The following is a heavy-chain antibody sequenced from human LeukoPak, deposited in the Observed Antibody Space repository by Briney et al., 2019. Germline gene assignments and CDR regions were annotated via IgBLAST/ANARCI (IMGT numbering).Heavy chain of an antibody. D-gene: IGHD3-16*02. V-gene: IGHV3-23*01. CDR2: ISGSGGST. Sequence: GRSLRLSCAASGFTFSSYAMHWVRQAPGKGLEWVSAISGSGGSTYYADSVKGRFTISRDNSKNTLYLQMNSLRAEDTAVYYCAKVPYSYVWGSYRPYYFDYWGQGTLVTVSS. J-gene: IGHJ4*02. CDR1: GFTFSSYA. CDR3: AKVPYSYVWGSYRPYYFDY.